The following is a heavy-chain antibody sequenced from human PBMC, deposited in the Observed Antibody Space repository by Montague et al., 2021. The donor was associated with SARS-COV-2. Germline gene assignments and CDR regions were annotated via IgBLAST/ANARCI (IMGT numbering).Heavy chain of an antibody. Sequence: SETLSLTCAVSGDSIMTTNWWSWVRQPPGKGLEWIGEIYQSGSTNYNPSLKSRVTMSIDKSKNQVSLELYSVTAADTALYYCVRAGGLHNRPPVWGQGALVIVSS. CDR1: GDSIMTTNW. D-gene: IGHD4-23*01. V-gene: IGHV4-4*02. CDR2: IYQSGST. J-gene: IGHJ4*02. CDR3: VRAGGLHNRPPV.